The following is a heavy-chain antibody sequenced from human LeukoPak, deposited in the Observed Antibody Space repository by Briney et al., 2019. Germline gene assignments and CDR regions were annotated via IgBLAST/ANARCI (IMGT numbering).Heavy chain of an antibody. V-gene: IGHV3-23*01. D-gene: IGHD6-19*01. Sequence: PGGSLRLSCAASGFTFSSYAMSWVRQAPGKGLEWVSAISGSGGSTYYADSVKGRFTISRDNSKNTLYLQMNSLRAEDTAVYYCAKGKDSSGWYYYGMDVWGQGTTVTVSS. CDR2: ISGSGGST. J-gene: IGHJ6*02. CDR3: AKGKDSSGWYYYGMDV. CDR1: GFTFSSYA.